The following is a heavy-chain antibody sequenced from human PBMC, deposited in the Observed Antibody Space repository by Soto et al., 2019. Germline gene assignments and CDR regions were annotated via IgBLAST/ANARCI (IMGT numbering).Heavy chain of an antibody. Sequence: PSETLSLTCTVSGGSISPYYWSWIRQPPRKGLEWVGYINHGGSTNYNPSLKSRVTISVDTSKSQFSLKLSSVTAADTAVYYCARVLHYYDTPRYPDYWGQGTLVTVSS. CDR1: GGSISPYY. D-gene: IGHD3-9*01. CDR3: ARVLHYYDTPRYPDY. CDR2: INHGGST. J-gene: IGHJ4*02. V-gene: IGHV4-59*12.